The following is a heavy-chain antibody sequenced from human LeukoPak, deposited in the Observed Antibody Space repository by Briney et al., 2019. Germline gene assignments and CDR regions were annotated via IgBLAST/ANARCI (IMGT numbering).Heavy chain of an antibody. CDR2: ISGSGGGT. Sequence: GVSLRLSCAAYGFAFSTYAMSWVRQAPGMGLEWVSAISGSGGGTYYADSVKGRFTISRDNAKNTLYLLMNNLRAEYTAVYYCAKEDSSSSRYYFEYWGQGTLVTVSS. CDR1: GFAFSTYA. V-gene: IGHV3-23*01. J-gene: IGHJ4*02. CDR3: AKEDSSSSRYYFEY. D-gene: IGHD6-6*01.